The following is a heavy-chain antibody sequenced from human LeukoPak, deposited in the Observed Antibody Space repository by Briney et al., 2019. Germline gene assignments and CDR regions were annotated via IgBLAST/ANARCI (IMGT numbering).Heavy chain of an antibody. CDR2: IKQDGSEK. Sequence: GGSLRLSCEASGITFSKYVMSWVRQAPGKGLEWVANIKQDGSEKYYVDSVKGRFTISRDNSKNTLYLQMNSLRAEDTAVYYCARYIAARQGNNWFDPWGQGTLVTVSS. D-gene: IGHD6-6*01. V-gene: IGHV3-7*01. J-gene: IGHJ5*02. CDR3: ARYIAARQGNNWFDP. CDR1: GITFSKYV.